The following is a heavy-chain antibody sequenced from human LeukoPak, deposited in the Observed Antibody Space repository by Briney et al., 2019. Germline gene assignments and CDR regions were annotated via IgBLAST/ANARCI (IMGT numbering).Heavy chain of an antibody. D-gene: IGHD4-11*01. Sequence: ASVKVSCKASGYTFTSYGISWVRQAPGQGLEWMGWISAYNGNTNYAQKLQGRVTMTTDTSTSTAYMELRSLRSDDTAVYYCARDTLPSKYSNYVTWFDLWGQGTLVTVSS. CDR2: ISAYNGNT. CDR3: ARDTLPSKYSNYVTWFDL. V-gene: IGHV1-18*01. J-gene: IGHJ5*02. CDR1: GYTFTSYG.